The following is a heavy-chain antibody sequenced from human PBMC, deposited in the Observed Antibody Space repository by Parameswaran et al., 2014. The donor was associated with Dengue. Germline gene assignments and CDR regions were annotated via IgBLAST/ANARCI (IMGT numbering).Heavy chain of an antibody. CDR3: AKDSRADYAYGMDV. D-gene: IGHD2/OR15-2a*01. Sequence: WIRQPPGKGLEWVAVISYDGSNKYYADSVKGRFTISRDNSKNTLYLQMNSLRAEDTAVYYCAKDSRADYAYGMDVWGQGTTVTVSS. V-gene: IGHV3-30*18. CDR2: ISYDGSNK. J-gene: IGHJ6*02.